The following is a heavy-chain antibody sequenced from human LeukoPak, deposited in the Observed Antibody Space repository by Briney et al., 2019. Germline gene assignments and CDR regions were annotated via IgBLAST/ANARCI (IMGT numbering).Heavy chain of an antibody. Sequence: PSETLSLTCTVSGDSVTRTNYYWGWIRQPPGKRLEWLGNVDYSGRAFYNPSLKNRLTVSVDTAVLLLSLRLNSVTVADTAIYYCARHGAPSTSSFVDLWGQGTLVTLFS. J-gene: IGHJ5*02. D-gene: IGHD2-15*01. CDR2: VDYSGRA. CDR1: GDSVTRTNYY. V-gene: IGHV4-39*01. CDR3: ARHGAPSTSSFVDL.